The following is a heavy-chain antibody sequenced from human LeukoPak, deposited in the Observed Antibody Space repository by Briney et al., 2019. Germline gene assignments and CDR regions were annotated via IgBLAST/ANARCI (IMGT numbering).Heavy chain of an antibody. CDR1: GGSISSGDYY. Sequence: SETLSLTCTVSGGSISSGDYYWSWIRQPPGTGLEWIGYIYYSGGTYYNPSLKSRVTISVDTSKNQFSLKLSSVTAADTAVYYCARVVLSCSSTSCYTYYYYGMDVWGQGTTVTVSS. CDR3: ARVVLSCSSTSCYTYYYYGMDV. CDR2: IYYSGGT. V-gene: IGHV4-30-4*01. D-gene: IGHD2-2*02. J-gene: IGHJ6*02.